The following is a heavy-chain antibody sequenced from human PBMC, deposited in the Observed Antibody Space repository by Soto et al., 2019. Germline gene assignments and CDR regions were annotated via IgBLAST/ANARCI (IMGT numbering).Heavy chain of an antibody. CDR3: ARGGHGMDV. CDR1: GGSVSTGNYN. J-gene: IGHJ6*02. V-gene: IGHV4-61*01. Sequence: ASETLSLTCTVSGGSVSTGNYNWSWVRQTPGKVLEWIGNIFFTGSTHYNPSLASRVTISVDTSKNQFSLELRSVTAADSAVYYCARGGHGMDVWGQGTTVTVSS. CDR2: IFFTGST. D-gene: IGHD1-26*01.